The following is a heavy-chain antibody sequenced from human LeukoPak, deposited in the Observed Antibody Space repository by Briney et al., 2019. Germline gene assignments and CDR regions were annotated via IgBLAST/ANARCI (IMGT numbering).Heavy chain of an antibody. D-gene: IGHD3-16*01. J-gene: IGHJ4*02. CDR3: ARDPPSRGTRYFDY. V-gene: IGHV3-53*01. CDR2: IYSGGGT. Sequence: GGSLRLSCAASGFTVSSNYMSWVRQAPGKGLEWVSVIYSGGGTYYADSVKGRFTISRDNSNNSMYLQMDSLRAEDTAVYYCARDPPSRGTRYFDYWGQGTLVTVSS. CDR1: GFTVSSNY.